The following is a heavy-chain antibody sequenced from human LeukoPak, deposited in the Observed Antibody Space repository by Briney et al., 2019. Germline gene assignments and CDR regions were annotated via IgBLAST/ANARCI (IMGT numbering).Heavy chain of an antibody. V-gene: IGHV4-30-4*01. CDR3: ARVDSRGPANYFDY. Sequence: SETLSLTCTVSGGSISSGDYYWSWIRQPPGKGLEWTGYIYYSGSTYYNPSLKSRVTISVDTSKNQFSLKLSSVTAADTAVYYCARVDSRGPANYFDYWGQGTLVTVSS. CDR2: IYYSGST. D-gene: IGHD2-2*01. J-gene: IGHJ4*02. CDR1: GGSISSGDYY.